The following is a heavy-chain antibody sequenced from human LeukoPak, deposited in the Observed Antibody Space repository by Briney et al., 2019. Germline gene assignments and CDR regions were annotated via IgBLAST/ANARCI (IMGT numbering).Heavy chain of an antibody. Sequence: PGGSVTLSCAASGFTFSSYGMQWVRQAPGGGLEGVAVIWYDGSNKYYADSVKGRFTISRDNSKNTLYLQMNSLRAEDTAVYYCAKDNSAAGTLDYWGQGTLVTVSS. CDR3: AKDNSAAGTLDY. CDR1: GFTFSSYG. J-gene: IGHJ4*02. V-gene: IGHV3-33*06. D-gene: IGHD2/OR15-2a*01. CDR2: IWYDGSNK.